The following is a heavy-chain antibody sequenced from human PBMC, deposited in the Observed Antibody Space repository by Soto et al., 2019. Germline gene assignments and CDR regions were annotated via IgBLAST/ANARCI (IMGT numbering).Heavy chain of an antibody. CDR3: XXXDXXXGXDX. CDR1: GFTFSSYW. J-gene: IGHJ4*02. Sequence: EVQLVESGGGLVQPGGSLRLSCAASGFTFSSYWMHWVRQVPGKGLVWVSHVDSDGNTTTYADSVKGRFTISRDNAKNTVYLQMNSLRAXDTXVXYXXXXDXXXGXDXWGLGTLVTVSS. CDR2: VDSDGNTT. V-gene: IGHV3-74*03.